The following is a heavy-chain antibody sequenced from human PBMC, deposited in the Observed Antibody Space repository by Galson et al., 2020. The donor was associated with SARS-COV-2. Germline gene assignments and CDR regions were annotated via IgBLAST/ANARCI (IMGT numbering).Heavy chain of an antibody. CDR3: ATISPYCSSTSCRNFDY. J-gene: IGHJ4*02. D-gene: IGHD2-2*01. V-gene: IGHV1-24*01. CDR2: FDPKDGET. CDR1: GYTLTELS. Sequence: ASVKVSCKVSGYTLTELSMHWVRQAPGKGLEWMGGFDPKDGETIYAQKFQGRVTMTEDTSTDTAYMELSSLRSAYTAVYYCATISPYCSSTSCRNFDYWGQGTLVTVSS.